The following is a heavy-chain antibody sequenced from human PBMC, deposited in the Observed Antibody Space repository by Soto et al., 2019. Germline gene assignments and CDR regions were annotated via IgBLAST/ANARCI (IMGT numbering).Heavy chain of an antibody. CDR3: AAGGDIVVVPGKRDDWFDP. CDR1: GYTFTSYA. Sequence: QVQLVQSGAEVKKPGASVKVSCKASGYTFTSYAMHWVRQAPGQRLEWMGCINAGNGNTKYSQKFQGRVTITRDTSASTAYMELSSLRSEDTAVYYCAAGGDIVVVPGKRDDWFDPWGQGTLVTVSS. V-gene: IGHV1-3*01. CDR2: INAGNGNT. J-gene: IGHJ5*02. D-gene: IGHD2-2*01.